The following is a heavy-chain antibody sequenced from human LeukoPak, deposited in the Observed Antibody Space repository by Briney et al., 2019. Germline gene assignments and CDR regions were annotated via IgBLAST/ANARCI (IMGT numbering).Heavy chain of an antibody. J-gene: IGHJ4*02. CDR2: ISTTDSIT. Sequence: GGSLRLSCAASGFIFTSYTMNWVRQAPGKGLEWISLISTTDSITSYADSVQGRFTISRDNAKNSLYLQMSSLRADDTAVYYCARDHAWGFDSWGQGTLVTVSP. V-gene: IGHV3-48*01. D-gene: IGHD7-27*01. CDR1: GFIFTSYT. CDR3: ARDHAWGFDS.